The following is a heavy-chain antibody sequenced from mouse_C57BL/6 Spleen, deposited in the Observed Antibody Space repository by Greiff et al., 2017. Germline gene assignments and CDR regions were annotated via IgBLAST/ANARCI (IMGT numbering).Heavy chain of an antibody. CDR1: GYSFTSYY. CDR3: ARGWDAMDY. V-gene: IGHV1-66*01. CDR2: IYPGSGNT. J-gene: IGHJ4*01. Sequence: VQLQESGPELVKPGASVKISCKASGYSFTSYYIHWVKQRPGQGLEWIGWIYPGSGNTKYNEKFKGKATLTADTSSSTAYMQLSSLTSEDSAVYYCARGWDAMDYWGQGTSVTVSS. D-gene: IGHD2-3*01.